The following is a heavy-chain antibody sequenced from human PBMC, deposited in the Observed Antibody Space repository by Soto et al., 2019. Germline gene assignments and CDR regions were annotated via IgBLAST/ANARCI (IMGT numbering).Heavy chain of an antibody. J-gene: IGHJ5*02. Sequence: QVQVVESGGGVVQPGRSLRLSCAASGFPFGSHGMHWVRQAPGKGLEWVAFIWYDGSHKDYAASVRGRFTISRDDSKKTLYLQMDNLRGEDTAIYYCARDVAATGAARWLDPWGQGTLVSVSS. CDR1: GFPFGSHG. CDR2: IWYDGSHK. D-gene: IGHD6-13*01. V-gene: IGHV3-33*01. CDR3: ARDVAATGAARWLDP.